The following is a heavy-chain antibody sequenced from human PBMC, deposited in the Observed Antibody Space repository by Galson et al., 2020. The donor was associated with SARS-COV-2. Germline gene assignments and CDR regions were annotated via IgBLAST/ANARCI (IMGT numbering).Heavy chain of an antibody. CDR2: TYYSGDS. Sequence: SETLSLTCTVSGGSISSISYYWGWIRQSPGKGLEWIGSTYYSGDSYYNPSLKSRVTISVDTSKNQFSLKLSSVTAADTAVYYCARDQEALGYFYYGMDVWGQGTTVTVSS. CDR3: ARDQEALGYFYYGMDV. D-gene: IGHD3-16*01. J-gene: IGHJ6*02. CDR1: GGSISSISYY. V-gene: IGHV4-39*07.